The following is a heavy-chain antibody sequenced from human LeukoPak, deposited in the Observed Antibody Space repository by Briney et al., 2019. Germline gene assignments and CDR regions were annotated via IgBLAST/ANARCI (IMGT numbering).Heavy chain of an antibody. Sequence: ASVKVSCKASGFTFTSSAMQWVRQARGQRLEWIGWIVVGSGNTNYAQKFQERVTITRDMSTSTAYMELRSLRSDDTAVYYCARDHEILWFGELTHYFDYWGQGTLVTVSS. D-gene: IGHD3-10*01. CDR2: IVVGSGNT. CDR1: GFTFTSSA. J-gene: IGHJ4*02. V-gene: IGHV1-58*02. CDR3: ARDHEILWFGELTHYFDY.